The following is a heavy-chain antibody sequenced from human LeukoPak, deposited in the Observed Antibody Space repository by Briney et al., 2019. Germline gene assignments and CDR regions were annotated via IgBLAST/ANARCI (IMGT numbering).Heavy chain of an antibody. CDR3: ARHGPADSRSYPLDY. CDR1: GGSIRGYY. CDR2: IYNSVTT. D-gene: IGHD3-10*01. Sequence: SETLSLTCTVSGGSIRGYYWSWIRQPPGKRLEWIPYIYNSVTTNYNPSLKSRLTISVDTSENQISLKLSSVTAADTAVYYCARHGPADSRSYPLDYWGQGTLVTVSS. J-gene: IGHJ4*02. V-gene: IGHV4-59*08.